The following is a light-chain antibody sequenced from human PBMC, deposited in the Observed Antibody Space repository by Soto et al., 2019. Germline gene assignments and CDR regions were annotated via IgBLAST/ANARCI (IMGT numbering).Light chain of an antibody. Sequence: DIQMTKSPSSLSSSVGDRVTITCRASPSISSYLNWYQQKPGKAPKLLIYAASSLQSGVPSRFSGSGSGTDFTLTISSLQPEDFATYYCQQSYSTRWTFGQGTKVDIK. CDR2: AAS. J-gene: IGKJ1*01. CDR1: PSISSY. V-gene: IGKV1-39*01. CDR3: QQSYSTRWT.